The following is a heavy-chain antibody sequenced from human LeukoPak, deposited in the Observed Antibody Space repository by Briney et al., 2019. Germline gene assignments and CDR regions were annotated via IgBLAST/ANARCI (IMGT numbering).Heavy chain of an antibody. J-gene: IGHJ4*02. CDR3: ARGCGYSSGWYGYDY. V-gene: IGHV3-30*07. D-gene: IGHD6-19*01. Sequence: DSVKGRFTISRDNSKNTLYLQMNSLRAEDTAVYYCARGCGYSSGWYGYDYWGQGTLVTVSS.